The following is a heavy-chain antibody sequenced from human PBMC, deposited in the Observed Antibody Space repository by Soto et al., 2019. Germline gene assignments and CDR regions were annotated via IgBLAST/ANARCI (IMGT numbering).Heavy chain of an antibody. Sequence: PWGSLIVSCAGSGFTPTTTPLSWVRQPPGKGLEWVTTISGTASRTYYVDSVNGRFFISIDNSKNTVTLQMNNLTLDDKAVYYCATSFRYFDNWGKGTRVTVS. CDR1: GFTPTTTP. CDR2: ISGTASRT. V-gene: IGHV3-23*01. J-gene: IGHJ4*02. CDR3: ATSFRYFDN. D-gene: IGHD3-9*01.